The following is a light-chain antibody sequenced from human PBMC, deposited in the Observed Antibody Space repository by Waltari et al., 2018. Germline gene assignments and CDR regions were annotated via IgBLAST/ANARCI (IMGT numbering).Light chain of an antibody. CDR1: QNLLFRSTNKNY. CDR2: WAS. CDR3: QQYFSVPET. V-gene: IGKV4-1*01. Sequence: DIVMTQSPDSLTVSLGERATINCKSSQNLLFRSTNKNYLAWYKQKPGQPPKLLFYWASTRESGVPDRFSGSGSGTDFTLTISSLQAEDVAVYYCQQYFSVPETFGQGTKLEIK. J-gene: IGKJ2*01.